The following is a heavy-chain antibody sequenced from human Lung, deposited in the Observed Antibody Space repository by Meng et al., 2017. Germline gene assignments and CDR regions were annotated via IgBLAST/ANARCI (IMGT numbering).Heavy chain of an antibody. Sequence: QVQLGQFGGEVTMPGSSVKVSCKDLGGTFNSYAIRWVRQAPGQGLEWMGGIIPAFGAPNHAQKFQGRVRITADESTTTAYMELSSLRSEDTAVYFCARVERTYYDYVWGLGRFDPWGQGTLVTVSS. CDR1: GGTFNSYA. J-gene: IGHJ5*02. CDR2: IIPAFGAP. D-gene: IGHD3-16*01. V-gene: IGHV1-69*01. CDR3: ARVERTYYDYVWGLGRFDP.